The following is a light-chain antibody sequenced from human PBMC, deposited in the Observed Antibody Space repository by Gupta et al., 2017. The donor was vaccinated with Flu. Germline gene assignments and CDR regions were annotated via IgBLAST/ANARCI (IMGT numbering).Light chain of an antibody. CDR3: QQSYSTPS. V-gene: IGKV4-1*01. J-gene: IGKJ4*01. CDR1: QSTLFGPNNKNY. Sequence: VSLGERATINCRSSQSTLFGPNNKNYVAWYQQKPGQPPKLLIYWASTREAGVPDRCSGSGSGTDFTLTISSLQAEDVAFYYCQQSYSTPSFGGGTKVEIK. CDR2: WAS.